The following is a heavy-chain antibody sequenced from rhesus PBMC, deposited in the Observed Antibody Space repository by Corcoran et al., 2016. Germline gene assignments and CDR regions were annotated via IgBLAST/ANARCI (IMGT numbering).Heavy chain of an antibody. CDR3: AKDWGTNWSVFRN. CDR1: GFTFSTYG. CDR2: INSDGGST. J-gene: IGHJ4*01. Sequence: EVQLLETGGGLVQPGGSLKLSCAASGFTFSTYGMSWVRQAPGKGLEWVSFINSDGGSTYYADSVKGRFTISRDNSKNTLSWQMNSLRTEDTAVYYCAKDWGTNWSVFRNWGQGVLVTVSS. V-gene: IGHV3S5*01. D-gene: IGHD6-13*01.